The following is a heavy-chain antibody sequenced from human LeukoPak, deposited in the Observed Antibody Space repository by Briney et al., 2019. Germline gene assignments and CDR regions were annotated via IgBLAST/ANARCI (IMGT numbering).Heavy chain of an antibody. D-gene: IGHD1-26*01. Sequence: GGSLRLSCAASGFTFSSNYMSWVRQAPGKGLEWVSVIYSGGSTYYADSVKGRFTISRDNSKNTLYLQMNSLRAEDTAVYYCARGRGGSYYHWYFDLWGRGTLVTVSS. CDR1: GFTFSSNY. V-gene: IGHV3-53*01. J-gene: IGHJ2*01. CDR3: ARGRGGSYYHWYFDL. CDR2: IYSGGST.